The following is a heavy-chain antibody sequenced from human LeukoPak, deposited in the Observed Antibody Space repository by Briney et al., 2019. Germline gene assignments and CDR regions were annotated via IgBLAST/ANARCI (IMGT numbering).Heavy chain of an antibody. CDR2: INPNSGGT. CDR1: GYTFTGYY. Sequence: ASVKASCKASGYTFTGYYMHWVRQAPGQGLEWMGWINPNSGGTNYAQKFQGRVTMTRDTSISTAYMELSRLRSDDTAVYYCARNSIVVVPAALYWYFDLWGRGTLVTVSS. J-gene: IGHJ2*01. D-gene: IGHD2-2*01. CDR3: ARNSIVVVPAALYWYFDL. V-gene: IGHV1-2*02.